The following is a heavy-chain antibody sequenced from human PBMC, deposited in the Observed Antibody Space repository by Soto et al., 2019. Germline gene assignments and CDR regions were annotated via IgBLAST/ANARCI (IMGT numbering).Heavy chain of an antibody. CDR2: IYPGDSDT. CDR1: GYSFTSYW. CDR3: ASQGPNYRYGSRCTDY. J-gene: IGHJ4*02. Sequence: GESLKISCKGSGYSFTSYWIGWVRQMPGKGLEWMGIIYPGDSDTRYSPSFQGQVTISADKSISTAYLQWSSLKASDTAMYYCASQGPNYRYGSRCTDYWDQGTLVTGSS. D-gene: IGHD3-10*01. V-gene: IGHV5-51*01.